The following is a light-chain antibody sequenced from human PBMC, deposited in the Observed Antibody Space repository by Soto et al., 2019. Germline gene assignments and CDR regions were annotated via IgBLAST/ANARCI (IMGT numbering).Light chain of an antibody. CDR3: QQRSNWPPMYT. CDR2: DAL. Sequence: DSVLTLSPATLSLSPGERATLSCRASQSVSRYLAWYQQKPGQAPRLLMSDALKRATGIPARFSGSGSGTDFTLTISSLEPEDSAVYYCQQRSNWPPMYTFGQGTKLEIK. CDR1: QSVSRY. J-gene: IGKJ2*01. V-gene: IGKV3-11*01.